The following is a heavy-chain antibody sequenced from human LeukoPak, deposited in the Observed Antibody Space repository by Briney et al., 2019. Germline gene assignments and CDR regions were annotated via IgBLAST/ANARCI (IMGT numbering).Heavy chain of an antibody. CDR1: GFTFSSYG. D-gene: IGHD2-21*02. CDR3: ARAGLAYCGGDCYDYYYYYGMDV. Sequence: PGGSLRLSCAASGFTFSSYGMHWVRQAPGKGLEWVAVIWYDGSNKYYADSVKGRFTISRDNSKNTLYLQMNSLRAEDTAVYYCARAGLAYCGGDCYDYYYYYGMDVWGQGTTVTVSS. V-gene: IGHV3-33*01. CDR2: IWYDGSNK. J-gene: IGHJ6*02.